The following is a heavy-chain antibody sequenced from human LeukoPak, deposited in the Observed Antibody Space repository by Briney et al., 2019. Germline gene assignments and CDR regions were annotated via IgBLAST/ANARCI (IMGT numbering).Heavy chain of an antibody. J-gene: IGHJ6*03. CDR3: AREGCTNGVCYLMGYYYYMDV. CDR2: INPNSGGT. D-gene: IGHD2-8*01. V-gene: IGHV1-2*02. Sequence: ASVKVSCKASGYTFAGYYMHWVRQAPGQGLEWMGWINPNSGGTNYAQKFQGRVTMTRDTSISTAYMELSRLRSDDTAVYYCAREGCTNGVCYLMGYYYYMDVWGKGTTVTVSS. CDR1: GYTFAGYY.